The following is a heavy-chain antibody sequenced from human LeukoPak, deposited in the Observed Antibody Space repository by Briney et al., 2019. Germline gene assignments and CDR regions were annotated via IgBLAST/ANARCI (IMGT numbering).Heavy chain of an antibody. J-gene: IGHJ5*02. D-gene: IGHD3-10*01. CDR1: GFTFSSYG. Sequence: GRSLRLSCAASGFTFSSYGMHWVRQAPGKGLEWVAVIWYDGSNKYYADSVKGRFTISRDNSKNTLYLQMNSLRAADTAVYYCARDLSPVYGPPGSFYGSGRFDPWGQGTLVTVSS. V-gene: IGHV3-33*01. CDR2: IWYDGSNK. CDR3: ARDLSPVYGPPGSFYGSGRFDP.